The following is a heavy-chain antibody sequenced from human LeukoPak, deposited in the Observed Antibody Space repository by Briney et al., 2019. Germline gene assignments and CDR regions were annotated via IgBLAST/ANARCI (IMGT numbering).Heavy chain of an antibody. D-gene: IGHD1-26*01. Sequence: SETLSLTCTVSGGSIYGGVYYWGWIRQHPGKGLEWIGYIYYSGSTYYNPSLKSRVTISVDTSKNQFSLKLSSVTAADTAVYYCARGGAPIRFDPWGQGTLVTVSS. V-gene: IGHV4-31*03. J-gene: IGHJ5*02. CDR2: IYYSGST. CDR1: GGSIYGGVYY. CDR3: ARGGAPIRFDP.